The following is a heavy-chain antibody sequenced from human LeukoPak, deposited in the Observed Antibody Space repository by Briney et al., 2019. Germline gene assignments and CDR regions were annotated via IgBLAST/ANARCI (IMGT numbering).Heavy chain of an antibody. J-gene: IGHJ4*02. CDR2: INHSGST. Sequence: SQTLSLTCTVSGGSISSGGYYWSWIRQPPGKGLEWIGEINHSGSTNYNPSLKSRVTISVDTSKNQFSLKLSSVTAADTAVYYCASTGIAVADYWGQGTLVTVSS. CDR3: ASTGIAVADY. V-gene: IGHV4-30-2*01. CDR1: GGSISSGGYY. D-gene: IGHD6-19*01.